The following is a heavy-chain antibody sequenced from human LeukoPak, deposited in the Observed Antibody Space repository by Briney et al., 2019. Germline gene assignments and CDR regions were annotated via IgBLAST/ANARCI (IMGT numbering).Heavy chain of an antibody. CDR2: ISGNGGNT. CDR1: GGSIRSSYYY. D-gene: IGHD1-26*01. Sequence: ETLSLTCTVSGGSIRSSYYYWGWIRQAPGKGLEWASGISGNGGNTYYADSVKGRFTISRDNSKNTLYLQMNSLRAEDTGVYYCASGSGTYYSSYYYYGMDVWGQGTTVTVSS. V-gene: IGHV3-23*01. J-gene: IGHJ6*02. CDR3: ASGSGTYYSSYYYYGMDV.